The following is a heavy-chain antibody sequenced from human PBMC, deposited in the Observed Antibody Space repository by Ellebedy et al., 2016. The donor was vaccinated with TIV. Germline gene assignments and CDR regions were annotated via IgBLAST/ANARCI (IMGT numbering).Heavy chain of an antibody. D-gene: IGHD1-1*01. Sequence: SVKVSCXASGGTFSSYAMSWVRQAPGQGLEWMGGILPIVDSANYAQRFQGRVTITADESTSTVYMDLSSLRSEDMAVYYCARGLRVIGTPLPQNQYFYYTMDVWGQGTTVIVSS. CDR1: GGTFSSYA. CDR3: ARGLRVIGTPLPQNQYFYYTMDV. CDR2: ILPIVDSA. V-gene: IGHV1-69*13. J-gene: IGHJ6*02.